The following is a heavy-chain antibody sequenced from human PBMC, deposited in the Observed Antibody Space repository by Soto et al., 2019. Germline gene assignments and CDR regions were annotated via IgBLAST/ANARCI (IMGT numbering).Heavy chain of an antibody. CDR2: MNPNSGNT. Sequence: GASVKVSCKASGYTFTSYDINWVRQATGQGLEWMGWMNPNSGNTGYAQKFQGRVTMTRNTSISTAYLQWSSLKASDTAMYYCARRTTTVTGGGKSMDVWGQGTTVTVSS. J-gene: IGHJ6*02. V-gene: IGHV1-8*01. D-gene: IGHD4-4*01. CDR1: GYTFTSYD. CDR3: ARRTTTVTGGGKSMDV.